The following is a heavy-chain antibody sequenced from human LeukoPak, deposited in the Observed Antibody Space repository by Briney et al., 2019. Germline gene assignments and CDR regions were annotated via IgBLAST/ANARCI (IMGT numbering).Heavy chain of an antibody. V-gene: IGHV3-21*01. CDR3: AKDLTRNYYDSSGYPDAFDI. Sequence: PGGSLRLSCAASGFTFSSYSMNWVRQAPGKGLEWVSSISSSSSYIYYADSVKGRFTISRDNAKDSLYLQMNSLRAEDTAVYYCAKDLTRNYYDSSGYPDAFDIWGQGTMVTVSS. J-gene: IGHJ3*02. CDR1: GFTFSSYS. D-gene: IGHD3-22*01. CDR2: ISSSSSYI.